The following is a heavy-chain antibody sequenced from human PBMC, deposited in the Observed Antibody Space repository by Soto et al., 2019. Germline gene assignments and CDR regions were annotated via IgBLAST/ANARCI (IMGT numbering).Heavy chain of an antibody. CDR1: GFTFSDYY. V-gene: IGHV3-11*01. D-gene: IGHD3-10*02. CDR2: ISSSGSTI. J-gene: IGHJ4*02. CDR3: ARGGTPMFGELFRIKNYFDY. Sequence: GGSLRLSCAASGFTFSDYYMSWIRQAPGKGLEWVSYISSSGSTIYYADSVKGRFTISRDNAKNSLYLQMNSLRAEDTAVYYCARGGTPMFGELFRIKNYFDYWGQGTLVTVSS.